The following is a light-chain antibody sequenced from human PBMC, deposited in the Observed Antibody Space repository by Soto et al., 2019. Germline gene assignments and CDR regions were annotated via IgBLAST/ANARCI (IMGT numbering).Light chain of an antibody. J-gene: IGLJ2*01. CDR1: SSNIGSNF. Sequence: QSVLTQPPSASGTPGQRVTMSCSGSSSNIGSNFVYWYQHLPGTAPKLLMYRNNQRPSGVPGRFSGSKSSTSAFLAISGLRSEDEADYYCAAWDDSLNVVFGGGTKLTVL. V-gene: IGLV1-47*01. CDR2: RNN. CDR3: AAWDDSLNVV.